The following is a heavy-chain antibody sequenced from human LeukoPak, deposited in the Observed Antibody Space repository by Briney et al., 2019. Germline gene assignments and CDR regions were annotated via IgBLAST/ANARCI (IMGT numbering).Heavy chain of an antibody. CDR1: GFTFDDYA. J-gene: IGHJ6*03. CDR2: ISWNSGTI. D-gene: IGHD3-3*01. Sequence: TGGSLRLSCAASGFTFDDYAMHWVRQPPGKGLEWVSGISWNSGTIGYADSVKGRFTISRDNAKNSLYLQMNSLRAEDTAVYYCVRGSLASGVVVYYYYYLDVWGKGTTVTVSS. V-gene: IGHV3-9*01. CDR3: VRGSLASGVVVYYYYYLDV.